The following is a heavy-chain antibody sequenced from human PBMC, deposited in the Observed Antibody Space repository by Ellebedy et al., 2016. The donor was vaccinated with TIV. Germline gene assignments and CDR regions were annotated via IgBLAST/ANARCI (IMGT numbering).Heavy chain of an antibody. Sequence: SETLSLTXNVSGGSIGDYYYTWIRQPPGKGLEWIGNIHYSESTNYNPSLKSRVSLSVDTSKNQFSLRLTSVTAADTAVYFCARDSSVYYLDYWGQGTQVTVSS. D-gene: IGHD3-22*01. CDR3: ARDSSVYYLDY. CDR2: IHYSEST. V-gene: IGHV4-59*12. J-gene: IGHJ4*02. CDR1: GGSIGDYY.